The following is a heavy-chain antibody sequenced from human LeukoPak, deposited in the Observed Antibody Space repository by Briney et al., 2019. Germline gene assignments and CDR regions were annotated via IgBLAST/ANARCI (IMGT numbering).Heavy chain of an antibody. CDR1: GGSISSGGYY. Sequence: QTLSLTYTVSGGSISSGGYYWSWIRQPPGKALEWLALIYWDDDKRYSPSLQSRLTIIKDTSKNQVVLTMTNMDPVDTATYYCAHETRTVTTDAFAIWGQGTMVTVSS. J-gene: IGHJ3*02. V-gene: IGHV2-5*08. CDR2: IYWDDDK. D-gene: IGHD4-17*01. CDR3: AHETRTVTTDAFAI.